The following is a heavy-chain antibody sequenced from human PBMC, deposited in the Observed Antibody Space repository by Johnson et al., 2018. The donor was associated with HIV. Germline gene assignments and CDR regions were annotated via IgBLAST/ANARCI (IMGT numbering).Heavy chain of an antibody. CDR1: GFTFSSYA. CDR3: AKDHDYGDAFDI. CDR2: IRYDGNNK. Sequence: QVQLVESGGGVVQTGRSLRLSCAASGFTFSSYAMHWVRQAPGKGLEGVAFIRYDGNNKYYADSVKGRFTISRDNSKNTLFLQMNSLRAEDTAVYYCAKDHDYGDAFDIWGQGTMVTVSS. V-gene: IGHV3-30*02. J-gene: IGHJ3*02. D-gene: IGHD4-17*01.